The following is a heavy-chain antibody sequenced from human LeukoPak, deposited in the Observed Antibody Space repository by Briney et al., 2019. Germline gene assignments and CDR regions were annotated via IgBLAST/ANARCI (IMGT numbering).Heavy chain of an antibody. J-gene: IGHJ3*02. CDR2: IRYTYTGST. CDR1: GDSISSSSYY. CDR3: ARRPTAMDAFDI. D-gene: IGHD2-2*01. Sequence: SETLSLTCTASGDSISSSSYYWGWVRQTPGKGLEWIASIRYTYTGSTYYNPSLKSRVTMSGDTSQNQFSLKVTSVTAADTAVYYCARRPTAMDAFDIWGQGTMVTVSS. V-gene: IGHV4-39*01.